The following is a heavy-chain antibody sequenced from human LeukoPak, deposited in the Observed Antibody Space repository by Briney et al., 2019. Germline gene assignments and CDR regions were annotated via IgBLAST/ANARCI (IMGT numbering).Heavy chain of an antibody. D-gene: IGHD1-26*01. CDR1: GYTFTGYY. CDR2: INPNSGGT. V-gene: IGHV1-2*02. Sequence: ASVKVSCKASGYTFTGYYMHWVRQAPGQGLEWMGWINPNSGGTNYAQKFQGRVTMTRDTSISTAYMELSRLRSDDTAVYYCARGPMPYSGSPFIDYWGQGTLVTVSS. CDR3: ARGPMPYSGSPFIDY. J-gene: IGHJ4*02.